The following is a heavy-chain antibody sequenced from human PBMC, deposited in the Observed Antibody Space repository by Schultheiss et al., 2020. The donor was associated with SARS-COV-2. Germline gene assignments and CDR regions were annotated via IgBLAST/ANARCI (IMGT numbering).Heavy chain of an antibody. V-gene: IGHV4-4*07. Sequence: SETLSLTWTVSGGSISSYYWSWIRQPPGKGLEWIGRIYTSGSTNYNPSLKSRVTMSVDTSKNQFSLKLSSVTAADTAVYYCARDVGGTIFGVVIPYNIRGSQDYYFDYWGQGTLVTVSS. CDR1: GGSISSYY. D-gene: IGHD3-3*01. CDR2: IYTSGST. CDR3: ARDVGGTIFGVVIPYNIRGSQDYYFDY. J-gene: IGHJ4*02.